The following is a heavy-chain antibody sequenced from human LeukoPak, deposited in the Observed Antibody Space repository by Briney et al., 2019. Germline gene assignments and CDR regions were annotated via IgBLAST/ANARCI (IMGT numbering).Heavy chain of an antibody. CDR1: GFTFSDYY. CDR3: AKDRQLWYQSELDY. CDR2: ISSSGSTI. V-gene: IGHV3-11*04. D-gene: IGHD5-18*01. Sequence: GGSLRLSCVASGFTFSDYYMSWIRQAPGKGLEWISYISSSGSTIYYADSVKGRFTISRDNSKNTLYLQMNSLRAEDTAVYYCAKDRQLWYQSELDYWGQGTLVTVSS. J-gene: IGHJ4*02.